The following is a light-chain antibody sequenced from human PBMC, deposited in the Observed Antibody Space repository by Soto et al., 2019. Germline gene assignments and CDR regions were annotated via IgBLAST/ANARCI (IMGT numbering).Light chain of an antibody. J-gene: IGKJ4*01. CDR1: QSLSTN. CDR2: GAS. Sequence: EIVMTQSPATLSVSPGERATLSCRASQSLSTNLAWYQQKPGQAPRLLIYGASTRATGIPAKFSGSGSGTEVTLTISSLPSEDFAVYYCQQYNKWPPLTFGGGTKVEIK. CDR3: QQYNKWPPLT. V-gene: IGKV3-15*01.